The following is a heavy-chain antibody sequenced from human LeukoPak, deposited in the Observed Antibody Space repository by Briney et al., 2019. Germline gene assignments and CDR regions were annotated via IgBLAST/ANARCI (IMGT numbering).Heavy chain of an antibody. V-gene: IGHV3-23*01. Sequence: GGSLRLSCVASGFTFSRHGMNWVRQAPGKGLEWVSGISPSGDIKYYVDSVKGRFTISRDNAKNTLNLQMNSLRAEDTAVYYCARDLGQYYDTSDNWFDPWGQGTLVTVSS. CDR3: ARDLGQYYDTSDNWFDP. CDR2: ISPSGDIK. CDR1: GFTFSRHG. J-gene: IGHJ5*02. D-gene: IGHD3-22*01.